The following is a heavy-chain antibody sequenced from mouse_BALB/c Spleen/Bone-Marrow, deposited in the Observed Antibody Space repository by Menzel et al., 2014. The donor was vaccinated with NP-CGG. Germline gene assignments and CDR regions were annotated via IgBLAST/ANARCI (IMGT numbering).Heavy chain of an antibody. D-gene: IGHD1-1*01. V-gene: IGHV14-3*02. CDR2: IDPANGNT. CDR1: GFNIKDTY. J-gene: IGHJ4*01. Sequence: AQLQQSGTELVKPGASVKLSCTASGFNIKDTYMHWVKQRPEQGLEWIGRIDPANGNTRYDPKFQGKATITANTSSNTAYLQLTSLTSEDTAVYCCARAYYYGSSYYVMDYWGQGTSVTVSS. CDR3: ARAYYYGSSYYVMDY.